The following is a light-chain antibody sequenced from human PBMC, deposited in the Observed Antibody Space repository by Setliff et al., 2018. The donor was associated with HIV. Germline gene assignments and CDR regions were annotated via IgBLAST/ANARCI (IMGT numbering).Light chain of an antibody. J-gene: IGLJ1*01. CDR2: DVS. V-gene: IGLV2-14*03. CDR1: SSDVGGHNF. Sequence: QFALAQPASVSGSPGQSITISCTGTSSDVGGHNFVSWYQQYPGKAPTLMIYDVSNRPSGISNRFSGSKSGNTASLTISGLQAEDEADYYCSSFTSSTTLVFGTGTKVTVL. CDR3: SSFTSSTTLV.